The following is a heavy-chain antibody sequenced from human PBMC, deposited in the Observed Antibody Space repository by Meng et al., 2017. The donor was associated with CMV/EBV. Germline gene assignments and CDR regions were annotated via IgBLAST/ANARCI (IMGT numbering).Heavy chain of an antibody. CDR1: GYTFTGYY. CDR2: INPNSGGT. Sequence: ASVKVSCKASGYTFTGYYMHWVRQAPGQGLEWMGWINPNSGGTNHAQKFQGRVTMTRNTSISTAYMELSSLRSEDTAVYYCARPLTGYYQSGMDVWGQGTTVTVSS. D-gene: IGHD3-9*01. V-gene: IGHV1-2*02. J-gene: IGHJ6*02. CDR3: ARPLTGYYQSGMDV.